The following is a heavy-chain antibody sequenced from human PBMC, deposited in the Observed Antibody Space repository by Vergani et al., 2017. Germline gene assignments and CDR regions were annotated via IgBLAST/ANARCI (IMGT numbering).Heavy chain of an antibody. CDR3: ARDHRDYNNYPGTFDI. CDR1: GFSFSDHY. CDR2: ISNSGNTI. V-gene: IGHV3-11*01. J-gene: IGHJ3*02. Sequence: QVQLVESGGGLVKPGGSLRLSCADSGFSFSDHYMTWIRHAPGKGQEWVSYISNSGNTIEYADSVKGRFSISRDNAKSSLFLQMDSLRAEDTAVYYCARDHRDYNNYPGTFDIWGQGSMVTVSS. D-gene: IGHD5-24*01.